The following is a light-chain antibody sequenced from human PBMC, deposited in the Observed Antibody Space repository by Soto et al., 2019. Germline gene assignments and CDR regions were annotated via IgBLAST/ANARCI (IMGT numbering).Light chain of an antibody. CDR3: CSYAGSSTLV. Sequence: QAVVTQPASVSGSPGQSITISCTGTSSNVGSYNLVSWYQQHPGKAPKLMIYEGAKRPSGVSNRFSGSKSGSTASLTISGLQAEDEADYYCCSYAGSSTLVFGGGTKLTVL. CDR2: EGA. V-gene: IGLV2-23*01. CDR1: SSNVGSYNL. J-gene: IGLJ2*01.